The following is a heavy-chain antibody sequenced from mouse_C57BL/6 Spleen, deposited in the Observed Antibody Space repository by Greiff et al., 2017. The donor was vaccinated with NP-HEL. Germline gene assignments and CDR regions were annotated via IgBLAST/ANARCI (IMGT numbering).Heavy chain of an antibody. Sequence: VKQSCQASGYTFTSYWMQWVKQRPGQGLEWIGEIDPSDSNTNYNQKFKGKATLTVDTSSSTAYMQLSSLTSEDSAVYYCARGPDSFDYWGQGTTLTVSS. CDR2: IDPSDSNT. CDR3: ARGPDSFDY. J-gene: IGHJ2*01. V-gene: IGHV1-50*01. CDR1: GYTFTSYW.